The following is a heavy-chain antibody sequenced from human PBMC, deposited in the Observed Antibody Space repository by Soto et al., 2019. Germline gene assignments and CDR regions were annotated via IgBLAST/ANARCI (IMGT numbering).Heavy chain of an antibody. D-gene: IGHD2-8*01. CDR2: IIPIFGTA. CDR1: GGTFSSYA. CDR3: AMGRLPCMGWAGGYNWLDP. V-gene: IGHV1-69*13. Sequence: SVKVSCKASGGTFSSYAISWVRQAPVQGLEWMGWIIPIFGTANYAQKFRGRVTITADEYPSTSYMELISLRSEDTAVYYCAMGRLPCMGWAGGYNWLDPWGQGTMVTVSS. J-gene: IGHJ5*02.